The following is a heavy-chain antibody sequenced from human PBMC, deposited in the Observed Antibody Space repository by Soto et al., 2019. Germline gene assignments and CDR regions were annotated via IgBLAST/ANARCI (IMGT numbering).Heavy chain of an antibody. V-gene: IGHV1-69*13. D-gene: IGHD3-22*01. Sequence: ASVKVSCKASGGTFSSYAISWVRQAPGQGLEWMGGIIPIFGTANYAQKFQGRVTITADESTSTAYMELSSLRSEDTAVYYCARSITMIVVATPGAFDIWGQGTMVTVSS. J-gene: IGHJ3*02. CDR1: GGTFSSYA. CDR2: IIPIFGTA. CDR3: ARSITMIVVATPGAFDI.